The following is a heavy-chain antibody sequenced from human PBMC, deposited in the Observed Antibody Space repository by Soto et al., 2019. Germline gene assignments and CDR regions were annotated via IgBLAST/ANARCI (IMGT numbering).Heavy chain of an antibody. D-gene: IGHD3-22*01. CDR1: GGTFSSYA. V-gene: IGHV1-69*13. CDR2: IIPIFGTA. CDR3: ARWLFDYYYYYGMDV. J-gene: IGHJ6*02. Sequence: SVKVSCKASGGTFSSYAISWVRQAPGQGLEWMGGIIPIFGTANYAQKFQGRVTITADESTSTAYMELSSLRSEDTAVYYCARWLFDYYYYYGMDVWGQGTTVTVSS.